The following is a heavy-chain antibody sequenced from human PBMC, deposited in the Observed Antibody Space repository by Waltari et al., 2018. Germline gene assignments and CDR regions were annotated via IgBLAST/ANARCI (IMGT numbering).Heavy chain of an antibody. CDR2: IRYDGSDK. J-gene: IGHJ4*02. CDR3: ARDRRYTSSPYFDY. D-gene: IGHD3-16*02. V-gene: IGHV3-30*02. Sequence: QVHLVESGGGVVQPGGSLRLSCAAAGFTFRSYGMHWVRQAPGKGLEWVAFIRYDGSDKYYADSMKGRFAISRDDSKNTLSLQVNSLRPEDTAVYYCARDRRYTSSPYFDYWGQGTLVIVSS. CDR1: GFTFRSYG.